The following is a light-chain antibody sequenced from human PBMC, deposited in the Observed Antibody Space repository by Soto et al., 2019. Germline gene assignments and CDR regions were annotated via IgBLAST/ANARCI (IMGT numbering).Light chain of an antibody. CDR2: WAS. CDR1: QSVLYSSNNKNY. Sequence: DIVMTQSPDSLAVSLGERATINCKSSQSVLYSSNNKNYLAWYQQKPGQPPKLLIYWASTRESGVPDRFSGSGSGTDFTLTISSLQAEDVAVYYCQQYYCTPTLFAFGPGTKVDIK. CDR3: QQYYCTPTLFA. V-gene: IGKV4-1*01. J-gene: IGKJ3*01.